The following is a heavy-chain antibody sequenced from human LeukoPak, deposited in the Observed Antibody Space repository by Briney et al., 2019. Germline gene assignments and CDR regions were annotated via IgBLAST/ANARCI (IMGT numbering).Heavy chain of an antibody. Sequence: ASVKVSCKASGYTFTSYYMHWVRQAPGQGLEWMGRIIPILGIANYAQKFQGRVTITADKSTSTAYMELSSLRSEDTAVYYCARDTSLYSSGWYPDYWGQGTLVTVSS. CDR1: GYTFTSYY. CDR2: IIPILGIA. CDR3: ARDTSLYSSGWYPDY. J-gene: IGHJ4*02. D-gene: IGHD6-19*01. V-gene: IGHV1-69*04.